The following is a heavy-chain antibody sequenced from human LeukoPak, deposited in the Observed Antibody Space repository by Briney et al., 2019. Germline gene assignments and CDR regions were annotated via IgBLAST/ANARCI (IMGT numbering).Heavy chain of an antibody. CDR1: GFNFNSYT. J-gene: IGHJ4*02. D-gene: IGHD2-8*01. CDR2: VLASGSPT. CDR3: AKDLRPDGVDNFDH. Sequence: GGSLRLSCAASGFNFNSYTMNWVRQAPGKGLQWVANVLASGSPTYYADSVKGRFIISRDNSKNTVYLQMNSLRVEDTAIYYCAKDLRPDGVDNFDHWGQGILVTVSS. V-gene: IGHV3-23*01.